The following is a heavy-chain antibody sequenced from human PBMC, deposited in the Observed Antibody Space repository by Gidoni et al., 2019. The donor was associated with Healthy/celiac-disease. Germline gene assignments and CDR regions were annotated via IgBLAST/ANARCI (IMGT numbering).Heavy chain of an antibody. V-gene: IGHV3-15*01. CDR3: TTDSGFTMIGPEPFDY. CDR1: GFTFSNAW. Sequence: EVQLVESGGGLVKPGGSLRLSCAASGFTFSNAWMSWVRQAPGKGLEWVGRIKSKTDGGTTDYAAPVKGRFTISRDDSKNTLYLQMNSLKTEDTAVYYCTTDSGFTMIGPEPFDYWGQGTLVTVSS. CDR2: IKSKTDGGTT. D-gene: IGHD3-22*01. J-gene: IGHJ4*02.